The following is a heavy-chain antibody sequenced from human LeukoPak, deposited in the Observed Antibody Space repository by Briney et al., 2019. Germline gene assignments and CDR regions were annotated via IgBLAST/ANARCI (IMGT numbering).Heavy chain of an antibody. CDR1: GFTFSTCA. V-gene: IGHV3-23*01. CDR2: ISGSGGTT. D-gene: IGHD6-13*01. J-gene: IGHJ4*02. CDR3: AKDLHLAVAGRFDY. Sequence: GGSLRLSCAASGFTFSTCAMSWVRQAPGKGLEWVSGISGSGGTTYNADSVKGRFTISRDNSKNTLYLQMNSLRAEDTAVYYCAKDLHLAVAGRFDYWGQGTLVTVSS.